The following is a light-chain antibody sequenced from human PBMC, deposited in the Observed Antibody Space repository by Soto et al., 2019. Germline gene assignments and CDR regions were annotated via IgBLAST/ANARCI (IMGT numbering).Light chain of an antibody. CDR3: QSYDISLHNYV. CDR1: SSDVGSHNY. Sequence: QSVLTQSPSASGSPGQSVTISCTGTSSDVGSHNYVAWYQHHPGKAPKLLIYGDNNRPSGVPDRFSGSKSGTSASLAITRLQAEDEADYYCQSYDISLHNYVFGTGTKLTVL. J-gene: IGLJ1*01. CDR2: GDN. V-gene: IGLV2-8*01.